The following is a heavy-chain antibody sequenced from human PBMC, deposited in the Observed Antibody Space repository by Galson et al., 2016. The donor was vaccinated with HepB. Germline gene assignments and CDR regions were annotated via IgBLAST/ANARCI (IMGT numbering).Heavy chain of an antibody. Sequence: TLSLTCAVSGGSIRGITWWSWVRQPPGQGLQWIGEVYHSGSTNYNPSLKSRVTISVDMSKNQFSLKLSSVTAADTAVYFCARGGWYGEEVDFDSWGQGTLGTVSA. D-gene: IGHD6-19*01. CDR2: VYHSGST. CDR3: ARGGWYGEEVDFDS. CDR1: GGSIRGITW. V-gene: IGHV4-4*01. J-gene: IGHJ4*02.